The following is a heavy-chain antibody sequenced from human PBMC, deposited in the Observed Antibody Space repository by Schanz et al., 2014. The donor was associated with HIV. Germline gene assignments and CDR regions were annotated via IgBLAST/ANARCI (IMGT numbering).Heavy chain of an antibody. CDR3: ARVGYGGNSDWFDP. CDR2: INHSGST. CDR1: GGSFSGYY. D-gene: IGHD2-21*02. Sequence: QVQLQQWGAGLLKPSETLSLTCAVYGGSFSGYYWTWIRQPPGKGLEWIGRINHSGSTNYNPSLKSRVTISVDTSSDQFSLKLSSVTAADTAVYYCARVGYGGNSDWFDPWGQGTLVTVSS. J-gene: IGHJ5*02. V-gene: IGHV4-34*01.